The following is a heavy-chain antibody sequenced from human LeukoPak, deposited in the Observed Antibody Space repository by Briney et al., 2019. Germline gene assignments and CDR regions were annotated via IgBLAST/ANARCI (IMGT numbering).Heavy chain of an antibody. D-gene: IGHD2-15*01. Sequence: GGSLRLSYAASGFTFSSYAMSWVRQAPGKGLEWVSGIGGSGGTTYYADSVKGRFTISRDNSKNTLYLQMNSLRAEDTAVYYCAKAGRGVVVQNVYFDYWGQGTLVTVSS. V-gene: IGHV3-23*01. J-gene: IGHJ4*02. CDR3: AKAGRGVVVQNVYFDY. CDR1: GFTFSSYA. CDR2: IGGSGGTT.